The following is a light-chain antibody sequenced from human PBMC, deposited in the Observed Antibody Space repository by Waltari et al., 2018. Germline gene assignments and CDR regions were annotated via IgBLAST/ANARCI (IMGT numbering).Light chain of an antibody. J-gene: IGLJ3*02. CDR3: CSYAGTYFWV. CDR2: DVT. CDR1: SSDVGVYDF. Sequence: QSALTQPRSVSGSPGQSVTISCSGTSSDVGVYDFISWYQHHPGKAPTLMIYDVTNRPSGGPDRFAGSQSGNTASLTISGLQAEDEADYYCCSYAGTYFWVFGGGTKLTVL. V-gene: IGLV2-11*01.